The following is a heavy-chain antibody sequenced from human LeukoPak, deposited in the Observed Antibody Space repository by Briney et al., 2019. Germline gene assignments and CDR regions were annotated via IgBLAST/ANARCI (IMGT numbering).Heavy chain of an antibody. CDR1: GGSISSYY. V-gene: IGHV4-59*08. J-gene: IGHJ6*03. CDR2: IYYSGST. Sequence: SETLSLTCTVSGGSISSYYWSWIRQPPGKGLEWIGYIYYSGSTNYNPSLKSRVTISVDTSKNQFSLKLSSVTAADTAVYYCARGYYYDSSGRLPYYYMDVWGKGTTVTVSS. CDR3: ARGYYYDSSGRLPYYYMDV. D-gene: IGHD3-22*01.